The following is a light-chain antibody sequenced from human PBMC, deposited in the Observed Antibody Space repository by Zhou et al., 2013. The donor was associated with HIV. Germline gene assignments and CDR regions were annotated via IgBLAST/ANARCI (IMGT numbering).Light chain of an antibody. CDR3: QQSYTSPRFA. CDR1: QTIDNY. CDR2: GAS. V-gene: IGKV1-39*01. Sequence: DIQMTQSPTSLSASVGDRVTITCRPSQTIDNYLNWYQRKPGKAPKLLIYGASILHSGVPSRFSGSGSGTDFTLTISSLQPEDFATYYCQQSYTSPRFAFGPGTKV. J-gene: IGKJ3*01.